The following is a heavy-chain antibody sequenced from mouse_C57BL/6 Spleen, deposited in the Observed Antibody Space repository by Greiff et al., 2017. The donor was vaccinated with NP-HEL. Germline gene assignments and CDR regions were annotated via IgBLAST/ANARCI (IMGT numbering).Heavy chain of an antibody. CDR2: ISYDGSN. J-gene: IGHJ2*01. V-gene: IGHV3-6*01. CDR1: GYSITSGYY. Sequence: EVKLMESGPGLVKPSQSLSLPCSVTGYSITSGYYWNWIRQFPGNKLEWMGYISYDGSNNYNPSLKNRISITRDTSKNQFFLKLNSVTTEDTATYYCARLFDYWGQGTTLTVSS. CDR3: ARLFDY.